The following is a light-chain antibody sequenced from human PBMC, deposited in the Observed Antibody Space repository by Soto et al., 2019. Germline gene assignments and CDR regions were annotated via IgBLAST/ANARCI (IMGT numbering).Light chain of an antibody. CDR3: QQYGRSPRT. J-gene: IGKJ5*01. CDR2: GAS. V-gene: IGKV3-20*01. CDR1: QSVSSSF. Sequence: EIVLTQSPGTLSLSPGERATLSCRASQSVSSSFLAWYQQKVGQAPRLLIYGASSRATGIPDRFSGSGSGTDFTLTISRLAPEDFAVYYCQQYGRSPRTFGQGTRLEIK.